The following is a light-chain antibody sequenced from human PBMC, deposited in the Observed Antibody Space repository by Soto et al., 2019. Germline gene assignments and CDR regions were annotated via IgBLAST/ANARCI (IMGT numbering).Light chain of an antibody. CDR2: GNI. V-gene: IGLV1-40*01. CDR3: QSYDSSLSGYV. Sequence: QSVLTQPPSVSGAPGQRVTISCTGSNSNIGAGYDVHWYQLLPGTAPKLLIYGNINRPSGVPDRFSGSKSGTSASLAITGFQAEDEADYYCQSYDSSLSGYVFGPGTKLTVL. CDR1: NSNIGAGYD. J-gene: IGLJ1*01.